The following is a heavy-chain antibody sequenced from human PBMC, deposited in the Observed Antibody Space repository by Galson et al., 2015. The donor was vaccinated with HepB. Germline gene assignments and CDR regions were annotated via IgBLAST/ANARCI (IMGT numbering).Heavy chain of an antibody. J-gene: IGHJ6*02. CDR2: TYYRSKWYS. CDR1: GDSVSSNSAA. CDR3: ARVPGTIYFYGMDV. Sequence: CAISGDSVSSNSAAWNWIRRSPSRGLEWLGRTYYRSKWYSDYAVSVRSRITINPDTSKNQFSLQLKSVTPEDTAVYYSARVPGTIYFYGMDVWGQGTTVTVSS. V-gene: IGHV6-1*01. D-gene: IGHD6-13*01.